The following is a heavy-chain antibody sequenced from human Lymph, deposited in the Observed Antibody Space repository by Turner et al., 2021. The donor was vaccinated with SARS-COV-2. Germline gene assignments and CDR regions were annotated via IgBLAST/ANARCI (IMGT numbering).Heavy chain of an antibody. J-gene: IGHJ6*02. V-gene: IGHV3-33*01. CDR3: AREGDALAGGMDV. D-gene: IGHD2-15*01. Sequence: HVQLVESGRGVVQPGTSLRLSCAGSAFTFSSHGMHWVRQAPGKGLGWVAIIRYDGSNKYYADSVKGRFTISRDNSENTVYLQMNSLRAEDTAVYYCAREGDALAGGMDVWGQGTTVTVSS. CDR2: IRYDGSNK. CDR1: AFTFSSHG.